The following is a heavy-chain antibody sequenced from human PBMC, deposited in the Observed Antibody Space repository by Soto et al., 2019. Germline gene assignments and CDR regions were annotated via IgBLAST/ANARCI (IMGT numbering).Heavy chain of an antibody. D-gene: IGHD6-13*01. J-gene: IGHJ4*02. V-gene: IGHV1-69*02. CDR3: ARAGVEAADLCFDY. Sequence: QVQLVQSGAEVKKPGSSVTFSCRASGGTFSSYTISWVRQAPGQGLEWMGSIIPVRGIANYAQKFQGRVTITADKSTSTAYMEQSSLRTEDTAVYYCARAGVEAADLCFDYWGQGTLVTVS. CDR1: GGTFSSYT. CDR2: IIPVRGIA.